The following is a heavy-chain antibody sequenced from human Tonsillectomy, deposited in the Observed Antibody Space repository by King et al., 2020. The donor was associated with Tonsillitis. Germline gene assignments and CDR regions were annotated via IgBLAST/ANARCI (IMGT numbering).Heavy chain of an antibody. V-gene: IGHV4-59*01. Sequence: QLQESGPGLVKPSETLSLTCTVSGDSISSYYWSWIRQPPGKGLEWNGYIYYTGSTNYNPSLKSRVTITVDTSKNQFSLKLSSVTAADTAVYYCAREKWLASIDYWGQGTLVTVSS. CDR3: AREKWLASIDY. CDR2: IYYTGST. J-gene: IGHJ4*02. CDR1: GDSISSYY. D-gene: IGHD6-19*01.